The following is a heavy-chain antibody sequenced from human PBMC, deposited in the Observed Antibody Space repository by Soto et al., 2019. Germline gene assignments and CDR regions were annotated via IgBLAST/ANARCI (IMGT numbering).Heavy chain of an antibody. V-gene: IGHV3-30*18. CDR3: AKVAYDSSGTSDY. CDR1: GFTFSSYG. Sequence: GGSLRLSCAASGFTFSSYGMHWVRQAPGKGLEWVAVISYDGSNKYYADSVKGRFTISRDNSKNTLYLQMNSLRAEDTAVYYCAKVAYDSSGTSDYWGQGTLVTVYS. J-gene: IGHJ4*02. D-gene: IGHD3-22*01. CDR2: ISYDGSNK.